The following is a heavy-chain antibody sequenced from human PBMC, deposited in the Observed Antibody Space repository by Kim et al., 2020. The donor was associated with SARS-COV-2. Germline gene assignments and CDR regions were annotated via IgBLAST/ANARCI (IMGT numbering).Heavy chain of an antibody. Sequence: YYGDSVKCRFTISRDNAKNSLYLQMNSLRAEDTAVYYCARRYSTGRYFDYWGQGTLVTVSS. V-gene: IGHV3-7*04. D-gene: IGHD2-15*01. J-gene: IGHJ4*02. CDR3: ARRYSTGRYFDY.